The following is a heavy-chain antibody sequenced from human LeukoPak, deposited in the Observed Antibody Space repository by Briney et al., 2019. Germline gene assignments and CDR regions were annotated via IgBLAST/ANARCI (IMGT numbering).Heavy chain of an antibody. CDR1: GFTFSSYA. V-gene: IGHV3-23*01. J-gene: IGHJ4*02. D-gene: IGHD4-17*01. CDR3: AKDDYGDYSTFDY. CDR2: ICGSGGST. Sequence: GGSLRLSCAASGFTFSSYAMSWVRQAPGKGLEWVSAICGSGGSTYYADSVKGRCTISRDNSKNTLYLQMNSLRAEDTAVYYCAKDDYGDYSTFDYWGQGTLVTVSS.